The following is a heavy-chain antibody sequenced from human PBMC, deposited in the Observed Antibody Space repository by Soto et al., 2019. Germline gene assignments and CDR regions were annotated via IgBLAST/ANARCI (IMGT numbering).Heavy chain of an antibody. Sequence: QVQLVQSGAEVKKPGSSVKVSCKASGGTFSSYTISWVRQAPGQGLEWMGRIIPILGIANYAQEFQGRVTITADKSTSTAYMELSSLRSEDTAVYYCAREGRDDQSHFDYWGQGTLVTVSS. D-gene: IGHD3-10*01. CDR2: IIPILGIA. J-gene: IGHJ4*02. CDR1: GGTFSSYT. V-gene: IGHV1-69*08. CDR3: AREGRDDQSHFDY.